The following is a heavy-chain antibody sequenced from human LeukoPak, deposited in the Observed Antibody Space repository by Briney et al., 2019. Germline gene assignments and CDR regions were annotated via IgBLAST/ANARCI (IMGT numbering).Heavy chain of an antibody. CDR1: GGSISSYY. V-gene: IGHV4-4*07. D-gene: IGHD2-2*02. J-gene: IGHJ3*02. Sequence: SETLSLTCTVSGGSISSYYWSWIRQPAGKGLEWIGRIYTSGSTNNNPSLKSRVTMSVDTSKNQFSLKLSSVTAADTAVYYCAGYCSSTSCYSVDAFDIWGQGTMVTVSS. CDR2: IYTSGST. CDR3: AGYCSSTSCYSVDAFDI.